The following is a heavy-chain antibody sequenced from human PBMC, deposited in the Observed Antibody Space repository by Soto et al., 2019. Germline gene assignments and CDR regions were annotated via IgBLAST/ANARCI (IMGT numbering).Heavy chain of an antibody. J-gene: IGHJ4*02. Sequence: QVQLVQSGAEVKKPGASVKVSCKASGYTFTSYAMHWVRQAPGQRLEWMGWIHAGNGNTKYKQKFQGRVTITSDTSASTAYMELSSLRSEDTAVYYCARVIGGWYYFDYWGQGTLVTVSS. CDR1: GYTFTSYA. CDR2: IHAGNGNT. D-gene: IGHD6-19*01. V-gene: IGHV1-3*01. CDR3: ARVIGGWYYFDY.